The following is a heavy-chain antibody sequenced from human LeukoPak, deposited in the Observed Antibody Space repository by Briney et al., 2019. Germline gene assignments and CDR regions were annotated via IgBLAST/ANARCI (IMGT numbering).Heavy chain of an antibody. V-gene: IGHV4-34*01. D-gene: IGHD3-3*01. CDR3: ASTYYDFWSGLYYYYYGMDV. CDR2: INHSGST. Sequence: SETLSLTCAVYGGSFSGYYWSWIRQPPGKGLEWIGEINHSGSTNYNPSLKSRVTISVDTSENQFSLKLSSVTAADTAVHYCASTYYDFWSGLYYYYYGMDVWGQGTTVTVSS. J-gene: IGHJ6*02. CDR1: GGSFSGYY.